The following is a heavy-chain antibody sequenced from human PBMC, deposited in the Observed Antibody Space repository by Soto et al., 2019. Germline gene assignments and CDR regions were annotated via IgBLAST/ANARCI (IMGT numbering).Heavy chain of an antibody. Sequence: EVQLLESGGGLVQPGGSLRLSCAASGFTFITYAMSWVRQAPGKGLEWVSIIGDSGSSTFYADSVKGRFTISRDNSKNTLYLQMNSLTAEDTAVYYCAKHFVNGEVDYWGQGTLVTVSS. V-gene: IGHV3-23*01. CDR2: IGDSGSST. J-gene: IGHJ4*02. D-gene: IGHD3-10*01. CDR1: GFTFITYA. CDR3: AKHFVNGEVDY.